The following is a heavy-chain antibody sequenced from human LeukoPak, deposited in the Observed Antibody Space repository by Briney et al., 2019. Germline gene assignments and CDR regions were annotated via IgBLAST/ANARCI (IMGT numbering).Heavy chain of an antibody. J-gene: IGHJ4*02. D-gene: IGHD6-19*01. CDR3: AVTGDGYSGIAVAGAFDY. CDR2: MNPNSGNT. CDR1: GYTFTSYD. Sequence: GASVKVSCKASGYTFTSYDINWVRQATGQGLEWMGWMNPNSGNTGYAQKFQGRVTMTRNTSISTAYMELSSLRSEDTAVYYCAVTGDGYSGIAVAGAFDYWGQGTLVTVSS. V-gene: IGHV1-8*01.